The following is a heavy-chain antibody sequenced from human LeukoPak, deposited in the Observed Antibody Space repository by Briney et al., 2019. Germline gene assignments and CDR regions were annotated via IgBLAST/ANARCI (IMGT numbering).Heavy chain of an antibody. CDR1: GGSISSYY. Sequence: SETLSLTCTVSGGSISSYYWSWIRQPPGKGLEWIGYIYYGGSTNYNPSLKSRVTISVDTSKNQFSLKLSSVTAADTAVYYCARSLWYYDSWGQGTLVTVSS. D-gene: IGHD3-22*01. CDR3: ARSLWYYDS. J-gene: IGHJ4*02. V-gene: IGHV4-59*01. CDR2: IYYGGST.